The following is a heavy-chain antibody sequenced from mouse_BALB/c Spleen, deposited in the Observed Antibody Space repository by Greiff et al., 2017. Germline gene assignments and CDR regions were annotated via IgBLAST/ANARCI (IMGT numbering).Heavy chain of an antibody. CDR2: INPYNDGT. J-gene: IGHJ4*01. Sequence: VQLQQSGPELVKPGASVKMSCKASGYTFTSYVMHWVKQKPGQGLEWIGYINPYNDGTKYNEKFKGKATLTSDKSSSTAYMELSSLTSEDSAVYYCARGGSTMITTDAMDYWGQGTSVTVSS. V-gene: IGHV1-14*01. D-gene: IGHD2-4*01. CDR1: GYTFTSYV. CDR3: ARGGSTMITTDAMDY.